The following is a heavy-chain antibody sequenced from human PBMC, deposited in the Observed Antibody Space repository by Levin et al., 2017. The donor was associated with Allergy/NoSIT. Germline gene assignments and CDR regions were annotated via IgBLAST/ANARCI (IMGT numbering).Heavy chain of an antibody. V-gene: IGHV3-23*01. J-gene: IGHJ4*02. CDR2: ISGSGTST. Sequence: GGSLRLSCAASGFTFSNYAMNWVRQAPGKGLEWVSGISGSGTSTYYADSVKGRFTVSRDNAKSTLYLQMNSLRAEDTALYYCAKGAGGENERVWGQGTLVTVSS. CDR1: GFTFSNYA. D-gene: IGHD1-1*01. CDR3: AKGAGGENERV.